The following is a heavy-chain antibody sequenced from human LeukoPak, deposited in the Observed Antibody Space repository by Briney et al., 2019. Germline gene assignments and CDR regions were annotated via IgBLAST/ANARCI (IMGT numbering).Heavy chain of an antibody. D-gene: IGHD4-17*01. CDR2: IYYSGST. CDR1: GGSISSYY. V-gene: IGHV4-59*01. Sequence: SETLSLTCTVSGGSISSYYWSWIRQPPGKGLEWIGYIYYSGSTNYNPSLKSRVTISVDTSKNQFSLKLSSATAADTAVYYCARTYGDSLSFDYWGQGTLVTVSS. J-gene: IGHJ4*02. CDR3: ARTYGDSLSFDY.